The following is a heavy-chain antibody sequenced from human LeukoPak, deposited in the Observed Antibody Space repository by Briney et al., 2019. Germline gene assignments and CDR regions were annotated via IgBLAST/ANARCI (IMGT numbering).Heavy chain of an antibody. D-gene: IGHD1-1*01. CDR1: GFTFNSYR. J-gene: IGHJ6*02. CDR2: INRDGSTT. V-gene: IGHV3-74*01. Sequence: GGSLRLSCAASGFTFNSYRMHWVRQTPGEGLVWVSRINRDGSTTNYADSVKGRFTISRDNAKNTLYLQMNSLRAEDAAVYYCARDEGTYGMDVWGQGTTVTVSS. CDR3: ARDEGTYGMDV.